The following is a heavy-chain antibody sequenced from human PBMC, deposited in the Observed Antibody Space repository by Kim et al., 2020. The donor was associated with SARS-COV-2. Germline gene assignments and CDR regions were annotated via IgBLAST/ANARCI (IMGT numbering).Heavy chain of an antibody. J-gene: IGHJ6*02. V-gene: IGHV3-30-3*01. D-gene: IGHD1-26*01. Sequence: GGSLRLSCAASGFTFSSYAMHWVRQAPGKGLEWVAVISYDGSNKYYADSVKGRFTISRDNSKNTLYLQMNSLRAEDTAVYYCARPRGPTRGSYSNYYYGMDVWGQGTTVTVSS. CDR1: GFTFSSYA. CDR2: ISYDGSNK. CDR3: ARPRGPTRGSYSNYYYGMDV.